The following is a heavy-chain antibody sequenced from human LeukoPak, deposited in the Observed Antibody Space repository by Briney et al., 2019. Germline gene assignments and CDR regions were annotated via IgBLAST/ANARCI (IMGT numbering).Heavy chain of an antibody. CDR1: GGSFSGYY. J-gene: IGHJ5*02. V-gene: IGHV4-59*12. D-gene: IGHD3-22*01. CDR3: ARLGDSSGP. CDR2: IYYSGST. Sequence: PSETLSLTCAVYGGSFSGYYWSWIRQPPGKGLEWIGYIYYSGSTNYNPSLKSRVTISVDKSKNQFSLKLSSVTAADTAVYYCARLGDSSGPWGQGTLVTVSS.